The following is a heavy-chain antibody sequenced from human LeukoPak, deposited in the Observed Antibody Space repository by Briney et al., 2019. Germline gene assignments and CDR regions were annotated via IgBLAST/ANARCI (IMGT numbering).Heavy chain of an antibody. J-gene: IGHJ4*02. V-gene: IGHV3-74*01. CDR1: GFTFRNYW. CDR3: ARDPGSSMEF. Sequence: GGSLRLSCAASGFTFRNYWVHWVRQAPGKGLVWVSRIKYYGRGTIYADSVRGRFNISRDNATNTLYLQMNSRRAEDTAVYYCARDPGSSMEFWGRGTLVTVSS. CDR2: IKYYGRGT. D-gene: IGHD2/OR15-2a*01.